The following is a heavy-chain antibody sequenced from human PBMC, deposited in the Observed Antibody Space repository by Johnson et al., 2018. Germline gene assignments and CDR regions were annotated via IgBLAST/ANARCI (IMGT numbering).Heavy chain of an antibody. Sequence: VQLQESGGGLVQPGGSLRLSCAASGFTFSSYWMHWVRQAPGKGLVWVSRVNSDGSSTTYADSVKGRFTISRANAKNTLYLQMNSLRAEDTAVYYCASLNYYYDSSGYYYVDAFDIWGQGTMVTVSS. CDR2: VNSDGSST. D-gene: IGHD3-22*01. V-gene: IGHV3-74*01. CDR1: GFTFSSYW. CDR3: ASLNYYYDSSGYYYVDAFDI. J-gene: IGHJ3*02.